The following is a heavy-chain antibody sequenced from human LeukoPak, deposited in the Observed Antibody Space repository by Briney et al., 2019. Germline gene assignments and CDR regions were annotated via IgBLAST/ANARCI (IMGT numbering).Heavy chain of an antibody. J-gene: IGHJ3*02. CDR1: GYTFTRYG. D-gene: IGHD2-21*01. V-gene: IGHV1-18*01. CDR3: ATVPRRIPPAFDI. CDR2: ISAYNGDT. Sequence: PGASVKVSCKASGYTFTRYGISWVRQAPGQGLEWMGWISAYNGDTNYAQKVPGRVTMTTDTSTSTAYMELRSLRSEDTAVYYCATVPRRIPPAFDIWGQGTMVTVSS.